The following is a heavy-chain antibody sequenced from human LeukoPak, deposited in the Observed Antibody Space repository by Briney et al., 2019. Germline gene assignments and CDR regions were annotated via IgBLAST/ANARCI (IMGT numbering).Heavy chain of an antibody. CDR1: GYSISSGYY. Sequence: SETLSLTCAVSGYSISSGYYWGWIRQPPGKGLEWIGSIYHSGSTYYNPSLKSRVTISVDTSKNQFSLKLSSVTAADTAVYYCARQGSFYDSSGYYLDYWGQGTLVTVSS. D-gene: IGHD3-22*01. CDR2: IYHSGST. CDR3: ARQGSFYDSSGYYLDY. J-gene: IGHJ4*02. V-gene: IGHV4-38-2*01.